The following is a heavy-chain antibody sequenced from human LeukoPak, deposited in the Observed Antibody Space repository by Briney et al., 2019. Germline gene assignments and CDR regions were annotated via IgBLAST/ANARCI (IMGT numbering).Heavy chain of an antibody. V-gene: IGHV4-34*01. D-gene: IGHD3-9*01. CDR3: ARQEGVLRYFDWLATHLDY. Sequence: PSETLSLTCAVYGGSFSGYYWSWIRQPPGKGLEWIGEINHSGSTNYNPSLKSRVTISVDTSKNQFSLKLSSVTAADTAVYYCARQEGVLRYFDWLATHLDYWGQGTLVTVSS. CDR2: INHSGST. CDR1: GGSFSGYY. J-gene: IGHJ4*02.